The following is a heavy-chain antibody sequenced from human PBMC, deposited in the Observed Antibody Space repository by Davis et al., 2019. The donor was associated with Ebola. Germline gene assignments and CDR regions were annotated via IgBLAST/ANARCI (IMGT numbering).Heavy chain of an antibody. D-gene: IGHD3-3*01. CDR3: ACTIFGTIGNFDY. CDR2: ISSSSSTI. V-gene: IGHV3-48*02. J-gene: IGHJ4*02. CDR1: GFTFSSYS. Sequence: GESLKISCAASGFTFSSYSMNWVRQAPGKGLEWVSYISSSSSTIYYADSVKGRFTISRDNAKNSLYLQMSNLRDEDTAVYYCACTIFGTIGNFDYWGQGTLVTVSS.